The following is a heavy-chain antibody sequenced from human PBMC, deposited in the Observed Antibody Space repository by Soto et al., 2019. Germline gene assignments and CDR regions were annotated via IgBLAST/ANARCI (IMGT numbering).Heavy chain of an antibody. CDR3: ARDDLLVVPSALYL. Sequence: QVQLVQSGAEMKKPGASVSVSCKTSGDTFGTSGFHWVRQAPGQGLEWMVWISAYNGNTYYIQKLQGRVTMTTDTSTSTAYMELRSLKSDDTAVYFCARDDLLVVPSALYLWCQGTMVTVSS. CDR1: GDTFGTSG. D-gene: IGHD2-2*01. V-gene: IGHV1-18*01. CDR2: ISAYNGNT. J-gene: IGHJ3*01.